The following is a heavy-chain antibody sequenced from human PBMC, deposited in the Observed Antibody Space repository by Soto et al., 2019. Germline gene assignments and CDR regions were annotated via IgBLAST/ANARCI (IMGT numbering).Heavy chain of an antibody. D-gene: IGHD6-13*01. Sequence: GGSLRLSCAASGFTFDDYAMHWVRQAPGKGLEWVSGISWNSGSIGYADSVKGRFTISRDNAKNSLYLQMNSLRAEDTALYYCAKDSASGHSSSWYYFDYWGQGTLVTVSS. CDR2: ISWNSGSI. V-gene: IGHV3-9*01. J-gene: IGHJ4*02. CDR1: GFTFDDYA. CDR3: AKDSASGHSSSWYYFDY.